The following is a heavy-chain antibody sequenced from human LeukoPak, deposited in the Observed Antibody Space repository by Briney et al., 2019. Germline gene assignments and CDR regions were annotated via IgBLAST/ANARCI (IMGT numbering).Heavy chain of an antibody. Sequence: EGSLRLSCAASGFSFSNYWMHWVRQAPGKGLVWVSRINSDGSSTSYADSVKGRFTTSRDNAKNTLYLQMNSLRAEDTAVYYCASWGPADYWGQGTLVTVSS. V-gene: IGHV3-74*01. D-gene: IGHD7-27*01. CDR1: GFSFSNYW. CDR2: INSDGSST. CDR3: ASWGPADY. J-gene: IGHJ4*02.